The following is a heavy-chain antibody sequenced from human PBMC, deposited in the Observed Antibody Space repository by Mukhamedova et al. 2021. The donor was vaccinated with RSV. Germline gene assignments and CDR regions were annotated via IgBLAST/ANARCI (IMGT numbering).Heavy chain of an antibody. Sequence: QAPGKGLEWVAVIWYDGSNKYYADSVKGRFTISRDNSKNTLYLQMNSLRAEDTAMYYCAKDTGREFDYLGQGTLVTVSS. D-gene: IGHD2-8*02. V-gene: IGHV3-33*06. J-gene: IGHJ4*02. CDR3: AKDTGREFDY. CDR2: IWYDGSNK.